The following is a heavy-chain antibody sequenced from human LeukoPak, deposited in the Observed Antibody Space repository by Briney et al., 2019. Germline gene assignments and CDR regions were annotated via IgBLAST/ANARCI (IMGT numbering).Heavy chain of an antibody. CDR3: ARSWGGWYRNWFDP. Sequence: GRSLRLSCAASGFTFSSYAMHWVRQAPGKGLEWVAVISYDGSNKYYADSVKGRFTISRDNSKNTLYLQMNSLRAEDTAVYYCARSWGGWYRNWFDPWGQGTLVTVSS. V-gene: IGHV3-30-3*01. CDR1: GFTFSSYA. J-gene: IGHJ5*02. D-gene: IGHD6-19*01. CDR2: ISYDGSNK.